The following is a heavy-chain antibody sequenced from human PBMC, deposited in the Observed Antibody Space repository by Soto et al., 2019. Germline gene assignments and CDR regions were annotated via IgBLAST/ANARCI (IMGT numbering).Heavy chain of an antibody. J-gene: IGHJ4*02. D-gene: IGHD3-22*01. V-gene: IGHV3-7*01. Sequence: GGSLRLSCAASGFTFSSYWMSWVRQAPGKGLEWVANIKQDGSEKYYVDSVKGRFTISRDNAKNSLYLQMNSLRAEDTAVYYCARGLYYYDSSGYEGEFWGQGTLVTVSS. CDR1: GFTFSSYW. CDR2: IKQDGSEK. CDR3: ARGLYYYDSSGYEGEF.